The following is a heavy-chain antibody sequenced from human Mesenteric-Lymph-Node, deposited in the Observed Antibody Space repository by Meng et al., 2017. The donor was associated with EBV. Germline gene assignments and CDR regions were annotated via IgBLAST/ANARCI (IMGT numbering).Heavy chain of an antibody. V-gene: IGHV4-34*01. J-gene: IGHJ4*02. Sequence: GDQGSCPTPPRRGGLGWSEEINHSGTTNNTPPLRGRITISVDTTKNQFSLKLSSVTAADTAVYCCARESPLTDHGAQADYWGQGTLVTVSS. CDR1: GDQ. CDR3: ARESPLTDHGAQADY. CDR2: INHSGTT. D-gene: IGHD4-17*01.